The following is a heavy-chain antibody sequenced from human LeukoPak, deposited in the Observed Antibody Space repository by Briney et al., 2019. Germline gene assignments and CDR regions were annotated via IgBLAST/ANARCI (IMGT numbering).Heavy chain of an antibody. D-gene: IGHD3-10*01. CDR2: ISTGTGNP. CDR3: TRDFYNSGSSLLDY. CDR1: GYTFTKYA. V-gene: IGHV7-4-1*02. J-gene: IGHJ4*02. Sequence: ASVKVSCKASGYTFTKYAMNWLRQAPGQRPEWMGWISTGTGNPTYAQGFTGRFVFSLDTSVSTAYLEITSLKAEDTAVYYCTRDFYNSGSSLLDYWGQGTLVTVSS.